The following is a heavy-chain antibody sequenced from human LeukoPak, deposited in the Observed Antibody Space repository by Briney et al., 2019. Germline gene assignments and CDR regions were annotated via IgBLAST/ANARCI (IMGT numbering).Heavy chain of an antibody. V-gene: IGHV4-34*01. D-gene: IGHD2-2*01. J-gene: IGHJ4*02. CDR3: ARGLVVVDDIDY. Sequence: AETLSLTCAVYGGSFSGYYWSWIRQPPGKGLEWIGEINHSGSTNYNPSLKSRVTISVDTSKNQFSLKLSSVTAADTAVYYCARGLVVVDDIDYWGQGTLVTVSS. CDR1: GGSFSGYY. CDR2: INHSGST.